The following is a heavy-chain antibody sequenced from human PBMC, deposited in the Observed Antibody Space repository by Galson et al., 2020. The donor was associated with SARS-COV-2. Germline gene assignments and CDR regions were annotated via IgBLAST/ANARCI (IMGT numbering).Heavy chain of an antibody. CDR3: ARDATSSGWYNWFDP. D-gene: IGHD6-19*01. CDR2: VLNSGTT. J-gene: IGHJ5*02. CDR1: GGSLRSSNYY. Sequence: SETLSLTCTVSGGSLRSSNYYWRWIRQPPGKGLEWIGSVLNSGTTHYSPSLQSRVTISVDTSKNQFSLNLNSVTAADTAMYYCARDATSSGWYNWFDPWGQGTLVTVSS. V-gene: IGHV4-39*07.